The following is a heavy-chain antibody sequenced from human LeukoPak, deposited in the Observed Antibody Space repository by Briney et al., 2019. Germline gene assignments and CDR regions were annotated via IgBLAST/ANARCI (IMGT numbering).Heavy chain of an antibody. CDR3: ARLTQYDFWGGSGGAFDI. D-gene: IGHD3-3*01. CDR2: IYPGDSDT. J-gene: IGHJ3*02. V-gene: IGHV5-51*01. Sequence: GESLKISCKGSGYSFTSYWIGWVRQMPGEGLECMGIIYPGDSDTRYSPSFQGQVTISADKSISTAYLQWSSLKASDSAMYYCARLTQYDFWGGSGGAFDIWGQGTVVTVSS. CDR1: GYSFTSYW.